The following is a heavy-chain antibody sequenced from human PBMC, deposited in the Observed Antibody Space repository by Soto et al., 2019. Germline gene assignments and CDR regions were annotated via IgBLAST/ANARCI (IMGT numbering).Heavy chain of an antibody. CDR1: GDSVSSNNIA. CDR3: ARGRWSKFDY. Sequence: PSQTLSLTCAVSGDSVSSNNIAWNWLRQSPWRGLEWLGRTYYRSKWYNEYAVSVRSRITINLETSKNQFSLQLNSVTPEDTAVYYCARGRWSKFDYWGQGAQVTFS. J-gene: IGHJ4*02. D-gene: IGHD2-15*01. V-gene: IGHV6-1*01. CDR2: TYYRSKWYN.